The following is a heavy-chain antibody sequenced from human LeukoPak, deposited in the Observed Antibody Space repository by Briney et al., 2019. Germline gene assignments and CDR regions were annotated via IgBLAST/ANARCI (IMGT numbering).Heavy chain of an antibody. CDR3: ARDIYGGPLG. V-gene: IGHV3-23*01. CDR2: ISSSGDST. Sequence: GGSLRLSCAGSGFTFSSYAMSWVRQAPGKGLEWVSAISSSGDSTYYADSVKGRFTISRDNAKNSLYLQMNSLRAEDTAVYYCARDIYGGPLGGGQGTIVTVSS. CDR1: GFTFSSYA. D-gene: IGHD3-16*01. J-gene: IGHJ3*01.